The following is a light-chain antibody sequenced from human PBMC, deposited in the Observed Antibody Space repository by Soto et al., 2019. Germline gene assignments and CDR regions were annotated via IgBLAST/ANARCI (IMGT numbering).Light chain of an antibody. J-gene: IGKJ5*01. CDR1: QSVSSY. V-gene: IGKV3-11*01. CDR3: QQRSNWPQGIT. CDR2: DAS. Sequence: EIVMTQSPATLSVSPGERATLSCRASQSVSSYLAWYQQKPGQAPRLLIYDASNRATGIPARFSGSGSGTDFTLTISSLEPEDFAVYYCQQRSNWPQGITFGQGTRLEIK.